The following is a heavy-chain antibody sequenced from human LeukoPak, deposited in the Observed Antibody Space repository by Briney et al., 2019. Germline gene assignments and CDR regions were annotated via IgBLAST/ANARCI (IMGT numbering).Heavy chain of an antibody. CDR3: AREEPYSSGWCPQSYFDY. CDR2: IYTSGST. Sequence: SETLSLTCTVSGGSISSYYWSWIRQPAGKGLEWIGRIYTSGSTNYNPSLKSRVTMSVDTSKNQFSLKLSSVTAADTAVYYCAREEPYSSGWCPQSYFDYWGQGTLVTVSS. V-gene: IGHV4-4*07. D-gene: IGHD6-19*01. J-gene: IGHJ4*02. CDR1: GGSISSYY.